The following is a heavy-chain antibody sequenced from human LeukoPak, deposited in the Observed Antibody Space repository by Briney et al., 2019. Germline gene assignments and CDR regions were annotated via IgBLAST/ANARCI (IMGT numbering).Heavy chain of an antibody. CDR2: IYYSEST. V-gene: IGHV4-59*01. Sequence: SETLSLTCTVSGGSISSYYWSWIRQPPGKGLEWIGYIYYSESTNYNPSLRSRVTISLDTSKNQFSLGLSSVTAADTAVYYCARDGAVGWFDPWGQGTLVTVSS. J-gene: IGHJ5*02. CDR3: ARDGAVGWFDP. D-gene: IGHD2-15*01. CDR1: GGSISSYY.